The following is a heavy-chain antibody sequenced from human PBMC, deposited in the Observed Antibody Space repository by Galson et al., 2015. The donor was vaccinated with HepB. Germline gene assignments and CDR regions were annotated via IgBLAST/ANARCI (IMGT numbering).Heavy chain of an antibody. V-gene: IGHV1-8*01. CDR2: MNPNSGYT. D-gene: IGHD1-1*01. J-gene: IGHJ4*02. CDR1: GYTFTTYD. CDR3: ARDGKCGVPD. Sequence: SVKVSCKASGYTFTTYDISWVRQATGHGLEWMGWMNPNSGYTGYAQKFKGRVTMTRDTSISTAYMELSSLRSEDTAVNYCARDGKCGVPDWGQGTLVTVSS.